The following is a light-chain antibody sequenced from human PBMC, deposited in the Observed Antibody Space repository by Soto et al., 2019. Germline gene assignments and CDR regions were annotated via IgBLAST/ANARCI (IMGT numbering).Light chain of an antibody. CDR3: QQYERYPST. CDR1: QVINSF. J-gene: IGKJ4*01. V-gene: IGKV1-9*01. Sequence: IPLTQSPSSLSASVGDRVTITCRASQVINSFLAWYQQKPGKAPNLLIYAASTLQSGVPSRFSGSGSGTDFTLTISSLQAEDFAIYYCQQYERYPSTFGEGTKVDIK. CDR2: AAS.